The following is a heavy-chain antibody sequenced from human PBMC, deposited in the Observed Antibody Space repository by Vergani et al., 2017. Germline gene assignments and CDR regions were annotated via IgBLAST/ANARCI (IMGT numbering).Heavy chain of an antibody. CDR2: ISSSGSTI. Sequence: QVQLVESGGGLVKPGGSLRLSCAASGFTFSDYFMSWIRQAPGKGLEWVSYISSSGSTIYYADSVKGRFTISRDNAKNSLYLQMNSLRAEDTAVYYCARDGYPDSSGYYYLSYYYYGMDVWGQGTTVTVSS. CDR1: GFTFSDYF. V-gene: IGHV3-11*01. D-gene: IGHD3-22*01. CDR3: ARDGYPDSSGYYYLSYYYYGMDV. J-gene: IGHJ6*02.